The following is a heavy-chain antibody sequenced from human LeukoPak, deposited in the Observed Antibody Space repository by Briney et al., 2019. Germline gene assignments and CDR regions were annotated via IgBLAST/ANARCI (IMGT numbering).Heavy chain of an antibody. CDR3: AKHSHDGSARYYEVQLDY. CDR2: ISRSGVAT. CDR1: GFTFSSYG. V-gene: IGHV3-23*01. Sequence: GGSLRLSCAASGFTFSSYGMSWVRQAPGKGLEWVSTISRSGVATYYANSVKGRFTISRDNFKDTVYLQMNSLRAEDTAIYYCAKHSHDGSARYYEVQLDYWGQGTLVTVSS. J-gene: IGHJ4*02. D-gene: IGHD3-22*01.